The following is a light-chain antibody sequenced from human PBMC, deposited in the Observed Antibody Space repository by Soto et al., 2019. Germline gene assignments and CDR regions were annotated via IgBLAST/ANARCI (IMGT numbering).Light chain of an antibody. CDR3: QQYNNWPGT. CDR1: QSVSSK. CDR2: GAS. V-gene: IGKV3-15*01. J-gene: IGKJ1*01. Sequence: EIVLTQSPGTLSVSPGEGATLSCRASQSVSSKLAWYQQKPGQAPRLLFYGASTGATGIPARFSGSGSETEFTLSISSLQSEDFVVYYCQQYNNWPGTFGQGTKV.